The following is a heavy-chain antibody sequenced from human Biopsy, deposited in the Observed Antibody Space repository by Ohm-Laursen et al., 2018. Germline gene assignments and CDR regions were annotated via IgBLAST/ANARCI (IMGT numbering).Heavy chain of an antibody. V-gene: IGHV4-4*07. CDR3: ARGTGRYYVYGAFDI. D-gene: IGHD1-26*01. J-gene: IGHJ3*02. CDR2: IYTSGSP. Sequence: SETLSLTCTVSGGSISNYYWSWIRQPAGKGLEWIGRIYTSGSPNYNLSLESRVTMSVDTSKNQFSLNLRSVTAADTAVYYCARGTGRYYVYGAFDIWGQGTVVTVPS. CDR1: GGSISNYY.